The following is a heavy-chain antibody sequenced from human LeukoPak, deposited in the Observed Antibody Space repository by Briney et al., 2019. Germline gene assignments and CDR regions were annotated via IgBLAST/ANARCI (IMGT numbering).Heavy chain of an antibody. CDR3: ATTLQLDV. CDR1: GFTFSNYN. CDR2: ISSGSGTI. Sequence: DPGGSLRLTCAASGFTFSNYNMNWVRQAPGKGLEWVSYISSGSGTIYYEDSVKGRFTISRDNAKNSLYQKTNSLGEEVTAVYYCATTLQLDVWGQGTTVTVSS. V-gene: IGHV3-48*02. J-gene: IGHJ6*02.